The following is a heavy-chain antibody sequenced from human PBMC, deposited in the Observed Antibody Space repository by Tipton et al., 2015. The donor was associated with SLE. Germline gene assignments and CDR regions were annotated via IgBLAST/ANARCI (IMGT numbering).Heavy chain of an antibody. D-gene: IGHD6-13*01. CDR2: IYSGGSNT. Sequence: SLRLSCAASGFTFSDYAMSWVRQALGKGLEWVSVIYSGGSNTYYADSVKGRFTISRDNSKNTLYLQMNSLRVEDTAVYYCAKGTVYSLAAADYWGQGTLVTVSS. J-gene: IGHJ4*02. V-gene: IGHV3-23*03. CDR1: GFTFSDYA. CDR3: AKGTVYSLAAADY.